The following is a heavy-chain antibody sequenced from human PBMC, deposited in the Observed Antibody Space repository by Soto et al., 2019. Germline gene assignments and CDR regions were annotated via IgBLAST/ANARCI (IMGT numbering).Heavy chain of an antibody. D-gene: IGHD3-22*01. CDR3: ARALYDYDNYGHYTYWYFAR. Sequence: QITLKESGPTLVKPTQTLTLTCTFSGFSLETSGMGMSWIRQPPGKALEWLALIYWDDDKRYSPSLKNRLTLAKGTAKNQVVLTVANVDAVDTATYFCARALYDYDNYGHYTYWYFARRGRGTLVTVSS. V-gene: IGHV2-5*02. CDR2: IYWDDDK. CDR1: GFSLETSGMG. J-gene: IGHJ2*01.